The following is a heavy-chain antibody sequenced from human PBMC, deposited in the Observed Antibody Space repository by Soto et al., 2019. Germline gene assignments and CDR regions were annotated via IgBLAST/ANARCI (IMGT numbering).Heavy chain of an antibody. CDR3: TTDRTYSGSFISYYFDY. J-gene: IGHJ4*02. CDR1: GGSISSYY. D-gene: IGHD1-26*01. Sequence: SETLSLTCTVSGGSISSYYWSWIRQPAGKGLEWIGRIYTSGSTNYNPSLKSRVTMSVDTSKNQFSLKLSSVTAADTAVYYCTTDRTYSGSFISYYFDYWGQGTLVTVSS. V-gene: IGHV4-4*07. CDR2: IYTSGST.